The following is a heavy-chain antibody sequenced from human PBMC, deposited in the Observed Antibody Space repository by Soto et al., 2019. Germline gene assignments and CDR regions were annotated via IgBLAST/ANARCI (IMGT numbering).Heavy chain of an antibody. V-gene: IGHV3-23*01. Sequence: EVQLLESGGDLVQPGGSLRLSCAASGFTFSSYAMSWVRQAPGKGLEWVSTISGSGGSTYYADSVKGRFTFSRDNFRNTLYLQMNIMRAEETAVYYVANGATRGVYDYWGQGTLVTVSS. CDR3: ANGATRGVYDY. CDR1: GFTFSSYA. CDR2: ISGSGGST. D-gene: IGHD3-10*01. J-gene: IGHJ4*02.